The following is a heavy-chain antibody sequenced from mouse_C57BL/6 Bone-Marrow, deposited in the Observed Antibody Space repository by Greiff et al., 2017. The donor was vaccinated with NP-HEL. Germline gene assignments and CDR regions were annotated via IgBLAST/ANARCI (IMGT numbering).Heavy chain of an antibody. V-gene: IGHV2-5*01. D-gene: IGHD1-1*01. J-gene: IGHJ1*03. Sequence: VKLMESGPGLVQPSQSLSITCTVSGFSLTSYGVHWVRQSPGKGLEWLGVIWRGGSTDYNAAFMSRLSITKDNSKSQVFFKMNSLQADDTAIYYCSYGSSYWYFDVWGTGTTVTVSS. CDR2: IWRGGST. CDR1: GFSLTSYG. CDR3: SYGSSYWYFDV.